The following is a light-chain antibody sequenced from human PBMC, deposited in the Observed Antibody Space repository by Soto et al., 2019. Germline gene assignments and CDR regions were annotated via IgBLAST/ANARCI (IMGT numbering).Light chain of an antibody. V-gene: IGKV3-11*01. CDR2: DAS. J-gene: IGKJ4*01. CDR3: QQRSNWLT. CDR1: QSVSSY. Sequence: IVLTQSPATLSLSPGERATLSCRASQSVSSYLAWYQQKPGQAPRLLIYDASNRATGIPARFSGSGSATGFTLTISSLEAEDFAVYYCQQRSNWLTFGGGTKVDIK.